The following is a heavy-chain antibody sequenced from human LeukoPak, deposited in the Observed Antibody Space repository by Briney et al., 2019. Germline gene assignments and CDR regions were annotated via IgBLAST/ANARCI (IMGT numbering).Heavy chain of an antibody. CDR3: ARDSGSSWYSDY. Sequence: GGSLRLSCAASGFTVSSNYMSWVRQAPGKGLEWVSVIYSGGSTYYADSVKGRFTISRGNSKNTLYLQMNSLRAEDTAVYYCARDSGSSWYSDYWGQGTLVTVSS. CDR2: IYSGGST. J-gene: IGHJ4*02. V-gene: IGHV3-66*01. D-gene: IGHD6-13*01. CDR1: GFTVSSNY.